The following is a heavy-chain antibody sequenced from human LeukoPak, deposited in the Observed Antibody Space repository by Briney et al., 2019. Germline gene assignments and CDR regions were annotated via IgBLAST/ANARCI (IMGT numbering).Heavy chain of an antibody. J-gene: IGHJ4*02. Sequence: ASVKVSCKASGYTFTSYTMNWVRQAPGQGLEWMGWINPKSGGTNYAQKFQGRVTMTRDTSISTAYMELSRLRSDDTAVYYCARELSVAGENAFEYWGQGTLVTVSS. V-gene: IGHV1-2*02. D-gene: IGHD6-19*01. CDR2: INPKSGGT. CDR3: ARELSVAGENAFEY. CDR1: GYTFTSYT.